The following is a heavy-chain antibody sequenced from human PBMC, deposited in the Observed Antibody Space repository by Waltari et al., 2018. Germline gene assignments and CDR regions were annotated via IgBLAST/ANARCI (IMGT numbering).Heavy chain of an antibody. V-gene: IGHV3-48*01. CDR3: ARGVDRRNCSSTSCPTFMDV. CDR2: SNNNRRTM. Sequence: EVQLVESGGGLVQPGGSLRLSCTASGFSLSSYSMSWVRQAPGKGLEWISYSNNNRRTMDYADSVQGRFTLSRDNAKNSVYLQMNSLRVEDTGVYYCARGVDRRNCSSTSCPTFMDVWGQGTTVTVSS. CDR1: GFSLSSYS. J-gene: IGHJ6*02. D-gene: IGHD2-2*01.